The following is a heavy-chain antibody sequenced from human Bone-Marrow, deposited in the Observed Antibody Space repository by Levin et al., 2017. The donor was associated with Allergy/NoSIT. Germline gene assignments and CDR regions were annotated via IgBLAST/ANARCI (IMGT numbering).Heavy chain of an antibody. V-gene: IGHV4-31*03. Sequence: TSETLSLTCTVSGGSISSAGYHWTWIRQYPGKGLEWIGYISYRGSTYFNPSLKSRLTMSIDTSEQHFSLNLTSVSAADTAIYYCAGLDGYSFDSWGQGALVTVSS. CDR1: GGSISSAGYH. CDR2: ISYRGST. D-gene: IGHD1-1*01. J-gene: IGHJ4*02. CDR3: AGLDGYSFDS.